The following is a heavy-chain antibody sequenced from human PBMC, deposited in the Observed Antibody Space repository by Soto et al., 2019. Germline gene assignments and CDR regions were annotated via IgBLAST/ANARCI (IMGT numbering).Heavy chain of an antibody. V-gene: IGHV3-30*04. J-gene: IGHJ4*02. CDR2: ISFDGRVT. Sequence: QVHLVESGGGMVQPGTSLRLSCTASGFTFNSLSLHWVRQRPDKGLEWVAVISFDGRVTYYADFVKGRFTVSRDNSKNTICLQVNSLRAEDTAVYYCAREPYGDSQYFDYWGQGTLVTVSS. CDR1: GFTFNSLS. CDR3: AREPYGDSQYFDY. D-gene: IGHD2-21*02.